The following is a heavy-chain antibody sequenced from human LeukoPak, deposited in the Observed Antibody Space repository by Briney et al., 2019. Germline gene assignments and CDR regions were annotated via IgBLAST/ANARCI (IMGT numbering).Heavy chain of an antibody. CDR3: ARDMSSGWYLDWFDP. J-gene: IGHJ5*02. D-gene: IGHD6-19*01. CDR2: ISYDGSNK. Sequence: PGGSLRLSCAASGSTFSSYAMHWVRQAPGKGLEWVAVISYDGSNKYYADSVKGRFTISRDNSKNTLYLQMNSLRAEDTAVYYCARDMSSGWYLDWFDPWGQGTLVTVSS. V-gene: IGHV3-30-3*01. CDR1: GSTFSSYA.